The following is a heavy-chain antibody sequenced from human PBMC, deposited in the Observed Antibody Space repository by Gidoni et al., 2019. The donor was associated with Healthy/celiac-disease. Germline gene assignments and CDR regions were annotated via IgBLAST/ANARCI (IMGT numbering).Heavy chain of an antibody. CDR1: GFTFRSYA. V-gene: IGHV3-23*01. CDR2: ISGSGGST. Sequence: EVQLLESGGGLVQPGGSLRLSCSACGFTFRSYAMSWFRQAPGKGLEWVSAISGSGGSTYDADSVKGRFTISRDNSKNTLYLQMNSLRAEDTAVYYCAKDESGWTTWGQGTLVTVSS. CDR3: AKDESGWTT. D-gene: IGHD4-17*01. J-gene: IGHJ4*02.